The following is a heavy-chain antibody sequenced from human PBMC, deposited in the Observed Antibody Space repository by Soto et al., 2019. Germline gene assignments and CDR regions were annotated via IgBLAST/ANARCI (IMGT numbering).Heavy chain of an antibody. CDR3: ARNYYRFNSGYGFSMDV. CDR1: GFNCSSYA. J-gene: IGHJ6*02. V-gene: IGHV3-30-3*01. D-gene: IGHD5-12*01. CDR2: ISYDGSNK. Sequence: GGPLRLSSAASGFNCSSYAIHWVRKAPGKGLEWVAVISYDGSNKYYADSVKGRFTISRDNSKNTLYLQMNSLRAEDTAVYYCARNYYRFNSGYGFSMDVWGQGTTVTVS.